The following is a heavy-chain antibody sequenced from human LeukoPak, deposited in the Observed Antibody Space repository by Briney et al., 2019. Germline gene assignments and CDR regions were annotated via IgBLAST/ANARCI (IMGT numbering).Heavy chain of an antibody. Sequence: SETLSLTCTVSGGSISSSCYYWGWICQPPGKGLEWIGSIYYSGSTYYNPSLKSRVTISVDTSKNQFSLKLSSVTAADTGVYYCAREGAVVATIDYFDYWREGTLVSVSS. CDR2: IYYSGST. V-gene: IGHV4-39*02. J-gene: IGHJ4*02. CDR1: GGSISSSCYY. CDR3: AREGAVVATIDYFDY. D-gene: IGHD5-12*01.